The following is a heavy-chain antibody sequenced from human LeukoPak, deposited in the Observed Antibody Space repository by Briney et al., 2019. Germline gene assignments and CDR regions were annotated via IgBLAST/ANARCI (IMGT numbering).Heavy chain of an antibody. J-gene: IGHJ5*02. V-gene: IGHV6-1*01. CDR1: GDSVSSNSVT. CDR2: TYYRSTWYN. D-gene: IGHD2-2*01. Sequence: SQTLSLTCAISGDSVSSNSVTWNWIRQSPSRGLEWLGRTYYRSTWYNDYAVSVRGRITVNPDTSKNQFSLHLNSVTPEDAAVYYCARRLTQYDCFDPWGQGILVTVSS. CDR3: ARRLTQYDCFDP.